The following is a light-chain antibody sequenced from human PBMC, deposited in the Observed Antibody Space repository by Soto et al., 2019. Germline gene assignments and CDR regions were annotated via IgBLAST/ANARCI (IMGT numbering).Light chain of an antibody. V-gene: IGLV2-8*01. CDR1: SSDVGGYNY. CDR2: EVT. CDR3: SSYAGSNNFV. Sequence: QSVLTQPPSASGSPGQSVTISCTGTSSDVGGYNYVSWYQQHPGKAHKLMIYEVTKRPSGVPDRFSGSKSGNTASLTVSGLQAEDEAVYSCSSYAGSNNFVFGTGTKVTVL. J-gene: IGLJ1*01.